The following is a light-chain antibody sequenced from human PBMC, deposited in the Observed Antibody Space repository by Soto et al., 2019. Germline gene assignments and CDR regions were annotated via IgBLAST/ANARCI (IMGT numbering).Light chain of an antibody. V-gene: IGLV2-8*01. CDR3: SSYISSSTWV. J-gene: IGLJ3*02. Sequence: QSALTQPPSASGSPGQSVTISCTETSSDVGGYNYVSWYQQHPGKAPKLIIYEVRDRPSGVPDRFSCSKSGNTASLTVSGLQAEDEADYYCSSYISSSTWVFGGGTKLTVL. CDR1: SSDVGGYNY. CDR2: EVR.